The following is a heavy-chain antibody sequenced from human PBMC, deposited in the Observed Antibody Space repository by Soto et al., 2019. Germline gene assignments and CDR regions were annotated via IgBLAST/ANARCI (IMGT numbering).Heavy chain of an antibody. CDR1: GCSMSSGNYY. J-gene: IGHJ4*02. V-gene: IGHV4-30-4*01. Sequence: PSETLSLTCTVSGCSMSSGNYYCSWSRQPPGKGLEWIGYIYYTGSTSYSPSLTSRVSMSVDTSRNQLSLKLSSVTAADTAVYYCARLWDRSGHSQKYFDSWGQGTLVTVSS. CDR2: IYYTGST. D-gene: IGHD3-22*01. CDR3: ARLWDRSGHSQKYFDS.